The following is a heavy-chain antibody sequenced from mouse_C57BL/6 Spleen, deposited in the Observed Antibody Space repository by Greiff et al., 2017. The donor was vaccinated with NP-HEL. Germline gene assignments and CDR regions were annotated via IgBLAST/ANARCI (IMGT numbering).Heavy chain of an antibody. J-gene: IGHJ4*01. CDR1: GFTFSSYA. CDR2: ISSGGDYI. CDR3: TRALYDGYYNAMDY. Sequence: EVKVVESGEGLVKPGGSLKLSCAASGFTFSSYAMSWVRQTPEKRLEWVAYISSGGDYIYYADTVKGRFTISRDNARNTLYLQMSSLKSEDTAMYYCTRALYDGYYNAMDYWGQGTSVTVSS. D-gene: IGHD2-3*01. V-gene: IGHV5-9-1*02.